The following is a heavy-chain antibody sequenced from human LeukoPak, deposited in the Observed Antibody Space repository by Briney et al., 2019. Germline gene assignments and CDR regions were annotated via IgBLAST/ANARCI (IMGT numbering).Heavy chain of an antibody. D-gene: IGHD3-10*01. J-gene: IGHJ6*03. V-gene: IGHV4-59*01. CDR2: IYYSGST. Sequence: SETLSLTCTVSGGSISSYYWSWIRQPPGKGLEWIGYIYYSGSTNYNPSLKSRVTISVDTSKNQFSLKLSSVTVADTAVYYCARGGITTNMDVWGKGTTVTVSS. CDR3: ARGGITTNMDV. CDR1: GGSISSYY.